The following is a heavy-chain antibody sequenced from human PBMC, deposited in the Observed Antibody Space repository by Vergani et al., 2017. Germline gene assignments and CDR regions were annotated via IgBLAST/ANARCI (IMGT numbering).Heavy chain of an antibody. CDR3: ARAHRLPGEVPVFDY. D-gene: IGHD3-16*01. CDR2: ISSTITTI. CDR1: GFTFSSYA. J-gene: IGHJ4*02. V-gene: IGHV3-48*01. Sequence: EVQLLESGGGLVQPGGSLRLSCAASGFTFSSYAMSWVRQAPGKGLEWVSYISSTITTIYVADSVKGRFTISRDNAKNSLYLQMNSLRAEDTAVYYCARAHRLPGEVPVFDYWGQGTLVTVSS.